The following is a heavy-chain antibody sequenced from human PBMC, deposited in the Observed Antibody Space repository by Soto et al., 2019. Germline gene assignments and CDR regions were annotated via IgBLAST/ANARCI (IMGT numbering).Heavy chain of an antibody. V-gene: IGHV6-1*01. CDR3: AGTTSLQRYYIDV. CDR1: GDSVSSNSAA. Sequence: SQTLSLTCAISGDSVSSNSAAWNWIRQSPSRGLEWLGRTYYRSRWYNDYAVSVKSRITVNPDTSKNQFSLHLNSVTPEDTAVYYCAGTTSLQRYYIDVWDKGTTVIVSS. J-gene: IGHJ6*03. D-gene: IGHD1-7*01. CDR2: TYYRSRWYN.